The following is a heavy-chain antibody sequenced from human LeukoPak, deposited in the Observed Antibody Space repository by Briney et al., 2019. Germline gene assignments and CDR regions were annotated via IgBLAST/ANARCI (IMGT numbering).Heavy chain of an antibody. J-gene: IGHJ4*02. CDR1: GFTFTTYW. CDR2: IKQDGGER. Sequence: PGGSLRLSCAPSGFTFTTYWMTWVRQAPGKGLEWVANIKQDGGERNYVDSVKGRFTISRDNAKNSLYLQMSSLRVEDTAVYCCARDPGRGFDNWGQGTQVTVSS. CDR3: ARDPGRGFDN. V-gene: IGHV3-7*01.